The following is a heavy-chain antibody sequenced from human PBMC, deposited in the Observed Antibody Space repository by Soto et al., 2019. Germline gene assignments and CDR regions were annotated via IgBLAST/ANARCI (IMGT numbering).Heavy chain of an antibody. D-gene: IGHD4-17*01. CDR1: GGSISSGGYY. J-gene: IGHJ4*02. CDR3: ARDCQGGYGRGFDY. Sequence: KTSETLSLTCTVSGGSISSGGYYWSWIRQHPGKGLEWIGYIYYSGSTYYNPSLKSRVTISVDTSKNQFSLKLSSVTAADTAVYYCARDCQGGYGRGFDYWGQGTLVTVSS. V-gene: IGHV4-31*03. CDR2: IYYSGST.